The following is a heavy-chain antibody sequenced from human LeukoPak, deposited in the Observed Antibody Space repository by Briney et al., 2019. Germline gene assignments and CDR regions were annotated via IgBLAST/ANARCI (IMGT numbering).Heavy chain of an antibody. CDR2: IYPGDSDT. CDR3: ARHGVIGWKPPSKYYFDY. V-gene: IGHV5-51*01. D-gene: IGHD2-15*01. J-gene: IGHJ4*02. Sequence: GESLKISCKGSGYSFTSYWIGWVRQMPGKGLEWMGIIYPGDSDTRYSPSFQGQVTISADKSISTAYLQWSSLKASDTAMYYCARHGVIGWKPPSKYYFDYWGQGTLVTVSS. CDR1: GYSFTSYW.